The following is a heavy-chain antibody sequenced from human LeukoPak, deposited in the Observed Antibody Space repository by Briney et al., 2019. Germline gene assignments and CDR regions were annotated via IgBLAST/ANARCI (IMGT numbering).Heavy chain of an antibody. D-gene: IGHD6-19*01. CDR3: ARPYPKGYSSGWLLY. CDR1: GGSFSGYY. Sequence: SETLSLTCAVYGGSFSGYYWSWIRQPPEKGLEWIGEINHSGSTNYNPSLKSRVTISVNTSKNQFSLKMSSVTAADTAVYYCARPYPKGYSSGWLLYWGQGTLVTVSS. V-gene: IGHV4-34*01. CDR2: INHSGST. J-gene: IGHJ4*02.